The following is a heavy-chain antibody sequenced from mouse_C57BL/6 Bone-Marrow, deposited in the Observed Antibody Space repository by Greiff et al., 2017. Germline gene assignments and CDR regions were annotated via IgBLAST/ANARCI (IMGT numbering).Heavy chain of an antibody. CDR2: IDPSDSYT. Sequence: QVQLKQPGAELVKPGASVKLTCKASGYTFTSYWMQWVKQRPGQGLEWIGEIDPSDSYTNYNQKFKGKATLTVDKYSRTAYMQLSSLASEDSAVYYCAREIYGNYAYWYFDVWGTGTTVTVSS. V-gene: IGHV1-50*01. D-gene: IGHD2-1*01. CDR3: AREIYGNYAYWYFDV. J-gene: IGHJ1*03. CDR1: GYTFTSYW.